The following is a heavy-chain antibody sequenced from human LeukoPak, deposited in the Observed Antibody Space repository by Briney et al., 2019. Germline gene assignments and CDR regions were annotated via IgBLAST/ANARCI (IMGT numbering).Heavy chain of an antibody. CDR3: ARHNRNYYGSGSYRD. J-gene: IGHJ4*02. Sequence: GASVKVSCKASGYTFTNYDLNWVRQATGQGLEWMGWISAYNGNTNYAQKLQGSVTMTTATSTSTAYMELRSLRSDDAAVYYCARHNRNYYGSGSYRDWGQGTLVTVSS. CDR1: GYTFTNYD. D-gene: IGHD3-10*01. V-gene: IGHV1-18*01. CDR2: ISAYNGNT.